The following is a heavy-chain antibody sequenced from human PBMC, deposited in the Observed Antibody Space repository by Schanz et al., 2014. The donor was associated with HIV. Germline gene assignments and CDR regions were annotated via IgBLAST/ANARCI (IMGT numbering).Heavy chain of an antibody. CDR3: ARVANWDYYGMDV. Sequence: QVQLVESGGGVVQPGRSLRLSCAASGFTFSSYGMHWVRQAPGKGLEWVSIISGGGGKTYYADSVKGRFTISRDSSKNTVYLQMNGLRAEDTAVYYCARVANWDYYGMDVWGQGTTVTVSS. CDR2: ISGGGGKT. D-gene: IGHD3-16*01. CDR1: GFTFSSYG. V-gene: IGHV3-NL1*01. J-gene: IGHJ6*02.